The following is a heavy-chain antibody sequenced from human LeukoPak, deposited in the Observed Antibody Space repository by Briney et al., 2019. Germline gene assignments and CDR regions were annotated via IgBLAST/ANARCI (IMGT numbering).Heavy chain of an antibody. Sequence: GGSLRLSCAASGFTFSNSRMHWVRQAPGKGLVWVSRINSDGSSTIYADSVKGRFTISRDNAKNTLYLQMNSLRAEDTAVYYCARGVAAIGKSPDYWGQGTLVTVSS. CDR3: ARGVAAIGKSPDY. CDR2: INSDGSST. J-gene: IGHJ4*02. V-gene: IGHV3-74*01. D-gene: IGHD6-13*01. CDR1: GFTFSNSR.